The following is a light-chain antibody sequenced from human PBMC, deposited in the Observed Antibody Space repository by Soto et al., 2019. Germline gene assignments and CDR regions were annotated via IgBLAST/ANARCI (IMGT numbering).Light chain of an antibody. V-gene: IGKV1-5*01. CDR3: QHYHRTMWS. Sequence: DIQMTQSPSTLSASVGVRFTITCRASQSVGTWVAWYQQKPGQAPKLLXFGASNLESGVPSRFSGSGSGTEFTLTIATLQPDDFATYFCQHYHRTMWSFGPGTKVDIK. J-gene: IGKJ1*01. CDR1: QSVGTW. CDR2: GAS.